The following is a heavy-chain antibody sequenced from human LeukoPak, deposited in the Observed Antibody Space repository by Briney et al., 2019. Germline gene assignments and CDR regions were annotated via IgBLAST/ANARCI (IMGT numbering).Heavy chain of an antibody. CDR1: GGSISSYY. Sequence: SETLSLTCTVSGGSISSYYWSWIRQPPGKGLEWIGYIYTSGSTNYNPSLKSRVTISVDTSKNQFSLKLSSVTAADTAVYYCARHGHCSGGSCYSSLFGYWGQGTLVTVSS. D-gene: IGHD2-15*01. V-gene: IGHV4-4*09. CDR3: ARHGHCSGGSCYSSLFGY. CDR2: IYTSGST. J-gene: IGHJ4*02.